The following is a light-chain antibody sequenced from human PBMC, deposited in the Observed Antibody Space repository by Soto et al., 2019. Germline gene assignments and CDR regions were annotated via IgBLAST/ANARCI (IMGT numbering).Light chain of an antibody. Sequence: DIQMTQSPSTLSASVGDRVTITCRASQSISSWLAWYQQKPGKAPKLLIYKASSLESGVPSRFSGRGSGTELPLAISRLQPDDLATYYCQQYNSYSWTFGQGTKVEIK. CDR3: QQYNSYSWT. CDR1: QSISSW. J-gene: IGKJ1*01. CDR2: KAS. V-gene: IGKV1-5*03.